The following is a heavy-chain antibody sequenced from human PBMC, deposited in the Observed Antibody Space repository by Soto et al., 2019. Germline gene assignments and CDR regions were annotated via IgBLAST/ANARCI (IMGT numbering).Heavy chain of an antibody. V-gene: IGHV3-7*01. J-gene: IGHJ4*02. Sequence: EVQLVESGGGLVQPGGSRRLSCAASGFALSSSWMTWVRQAPGKGLEWVANIKQDGSDKYYVDSVKGRFTISRDSAENTLYLQMNSLSAEDTAVYYCARGGQSGTGDYWGQGTLVTVSS. D-gene: IGHD1-7*01. CDR1: GFALSSSW. CDR2: IKQDGSDK. CDR3: ARGGQSGTGDY.